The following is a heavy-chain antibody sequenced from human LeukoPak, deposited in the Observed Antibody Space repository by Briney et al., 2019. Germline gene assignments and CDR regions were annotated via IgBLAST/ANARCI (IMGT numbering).Heavy chain of an antibody. D-gene: IGHD5-18*01. CDR3: ARGTAAWVDTAMAHFDY. CDR2: ISAYDGNT. J-gene: IGHJ4*02. Sequence: ASVKVSCKASGYTFTSYGISWVRQAPGQGREWMGWISAYDGNTNYAQKFQGRVTMTTDTSTNTAYMELRSLRSDDTAVYYCARGTAAWVDTAMAHFDYWGQGTLVTVSS. CDR1: GYTFTSYG. V-gene: IGHV1-18*01.